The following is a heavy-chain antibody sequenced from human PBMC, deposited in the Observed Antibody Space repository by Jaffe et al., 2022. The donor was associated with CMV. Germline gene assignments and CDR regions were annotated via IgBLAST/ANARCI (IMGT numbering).Heavy chain of an antibody. J-gene: IGHJ2*01. CDR1: GFTFSSYW. D-gene: IGHD2-8*01. Sequence: EVQLVESGGGLVQPGGSLRLSCAASGFTFSSYWMSWVRQAPGKGLEWVANIKQDGSEKYYVDSVKGRFTISRDNAKNSLYLQMNSLRAEDTAVYYCARVEDIVLMVYATSNYWYFDLWGRGTLVTVSS. CDR2: IKQDGSEK. V-gene: IGHV3-7*03. CDR3: ARVEDIVLMVYATSNYWYFDL.